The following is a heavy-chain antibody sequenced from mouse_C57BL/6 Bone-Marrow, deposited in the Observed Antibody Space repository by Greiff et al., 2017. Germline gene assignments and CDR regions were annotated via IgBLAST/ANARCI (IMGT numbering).Heavy chain of an antibody. CDR1: GFTFSDYG. V-gene: IGHV5-17*01. CDR2: ISSGSSTI. Sequence: EVQLVESGGGLVKPGGSLKLSCAASGFTFSDYGMHWVRQAPEKGLEWVAYISSGSSTIYYADTVKGRFTISRDNAKNTLFLQLTSLRSEDTAMYYCARGYSNYFAWFAYWGQGTLVTVSA. J-gene: IGHJ3*01. D-gene: IGHD2-5*01. CDR3: ARGYSNYFAWFAY.